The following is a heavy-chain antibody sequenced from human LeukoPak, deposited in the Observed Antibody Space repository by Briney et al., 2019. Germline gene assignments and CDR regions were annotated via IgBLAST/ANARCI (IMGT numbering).Heavy chain of an antibody. CDR2: INHSGST. Sequence: SETLSLTCAVYGGSFSGYYWSWIRQPPGKGLEWIGEINHSGSTNYNPSLKSRVTISVDTSKNQFSLKLSSVTAADTAVYYCARSSGWPDYWGQGTQATVTS. J-gene: IGHJ4*02. CDR1: GGSFSGYY. CDR3: ARSSGWPDY. D-gene: IGHD6-19*01. V-gene: IGHV4-34*01.